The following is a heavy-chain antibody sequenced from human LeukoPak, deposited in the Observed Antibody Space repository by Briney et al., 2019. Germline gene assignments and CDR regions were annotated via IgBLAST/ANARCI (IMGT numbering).Heavy chain of an antibody. V-gene: IGHV3-21*01. Sequence: SGGSLRLSCAASGFTFSSYSMNWVRQAPGKGLEWVSSISSSSSYIYYADSVKGRFTISRDNAKNSLYLQMNSLRAEDTAVYYCARDRPETFWSGYYNYWGQGTLVTVSS. J-gene: IGHJ4*02. D-gene: IGHD3-3*01. CDR2: ISSSSSYI. CDR1: GFTFSSYS. CDR3: ARDRPETFWSGYYNY.